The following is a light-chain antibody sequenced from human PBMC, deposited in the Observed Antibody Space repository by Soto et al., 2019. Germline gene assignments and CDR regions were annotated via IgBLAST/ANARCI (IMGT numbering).Light chain of an antibody. CDR3: VAWYDSLNGYVV. Sequence: QSVLTQPPSASGTPGQRVTISCSGSSSNIGSNTVNWYQQLPGTAPKLVIYSNNQLPSGVPNRFSGSKSGTSASLAISGLQSEDEADYYCVAWYDSLNGYVVFGGGTKLTVL. J-gene: IGLJ2*01. CDR2: SNN. CDR1: SSNIGSNT. V-gene: IGLV1-44*01.